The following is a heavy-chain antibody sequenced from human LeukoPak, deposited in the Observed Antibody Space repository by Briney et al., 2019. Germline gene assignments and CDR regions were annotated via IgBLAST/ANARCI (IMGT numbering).Heavy chain of an antibody. CDR3: ATLEPYVGKDAFDI. J-gene: IGHJ3*02. CDR2: INPNSGGT. CDR1: GYTYTRYF. Sequence: ASVKVSCKGSGYTYTRYFMHWVRQARGQGLEWMGLINPNSGGTNYAQKFQGRLTMTRDTSISTAYMELSRLRSDDTAVYYCATLEPYVGKDAFDIWGQGTMVTVSS. V-gene: IGHV1-2*06. D-gene: IGHD1-26*01.